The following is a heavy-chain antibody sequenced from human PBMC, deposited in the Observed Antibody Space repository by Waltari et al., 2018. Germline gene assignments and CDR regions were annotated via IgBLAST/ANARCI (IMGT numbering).Heavy chain of an antibody. CDR2: IYTSGST. Sequence: QVQLQESGPGLVKPSETLSLTCTVSGGSISSYYWSWIRQPAGKGLEWIGRIYTSGSTNYNPSLKSRVTMSVDTSKNQFSLKLSSVTAADTAVYYCARGLLAARSHAFDIWGQGTMVTVSS. CDR3: ARGLLAARSHAFDI. CDR1: GGSISSYY. D-gene: IGHD6-6*01. V-gene: IGHV4-4*07. J-gene: IGHJ3*02.